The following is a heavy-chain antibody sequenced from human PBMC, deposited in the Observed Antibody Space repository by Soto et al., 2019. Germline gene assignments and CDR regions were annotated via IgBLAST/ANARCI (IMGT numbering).Heavy chain of an antibody. CDR3: VRGPRYCSGGSCSIMGDAFDI. D-gene: IGHD2-15*01. Sequence: EVQLVESGGGLVQPGGSLRLSCVASGFTVTDIYMNWVRQAPGKGLEWVSVIYNEFTDYADSVRGRFSISTDSSKNALYLQMNSLSAEDSAVYYCVRGPRYCSGGSCSIMGDAFDIWGQGTMVTVSS. CDR1: GFTVTDIY. V-gene: IGHV3-66*01. J-gene: IGHJ3*02. CDR2: IYNEFT.